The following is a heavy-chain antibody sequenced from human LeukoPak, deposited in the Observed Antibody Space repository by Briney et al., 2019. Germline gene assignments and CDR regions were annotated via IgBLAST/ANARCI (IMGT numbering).Heavy chain of an antibody. CDR3: AKGPKGYCSGGSCYYSYHYMDV. V-gene: IGHV3-48*01. CDR2: ISSSSSTI. J-gene: IGHJ6*03. Sequence: GGSLRLSCAASGFTFSSYSMNWVRQAPGKGLEWVSYISSSSSTIYYADSVKGRFTISRDNAKNSLYLQMNSLRAEDTAVFYCAKGPKGYCSGGSCYYSYHYMDVWGKGTTVTISS. CDR1: GFTFSSYS. D-gene: IGHD2-15*01.